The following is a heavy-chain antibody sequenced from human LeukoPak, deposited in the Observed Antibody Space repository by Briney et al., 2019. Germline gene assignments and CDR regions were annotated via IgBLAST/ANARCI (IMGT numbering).Heavy chain of an antibody. CDR2: INPNSGGT. Sequence: PWASVKVSCKTSGYSFTDYYMHWVRQAPGQGLEWMRWINPNSGGTSSAQKFQGRVTMTRDTSISTVYMEVSWLTSDDTAIYYCVRADRLHGGPYLIGPWGQGTLVTVSS. J-gene: IGHJ5*02. CDR3: VRADRLHGGPYLIGP. D-gene: IGHD2-21*01. V-gene: IGHV1-2*02. CDR1: GYSFTDYY.